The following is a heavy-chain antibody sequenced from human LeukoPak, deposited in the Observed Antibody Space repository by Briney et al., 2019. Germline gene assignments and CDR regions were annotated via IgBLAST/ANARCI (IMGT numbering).Heavy chain of an antibody. CDR1: GFTFSSYT. Sequence: GGSLRLSCAVSGFTFSSYTMRWVRQAPGKGLEWVSGISGSGGSTSYADSVKGRFTISRDNSKNTLYLQMNSPAAEDTAVYYCAKDYSSNSDIAHWGQGTLVTVSS. V-gene: IGHV3-23*01. CDR3: AKDYSSNSDIAH. D-gene: IGHD4-11*01. J-gene: IGHJ4*02. CDR2: ISGSGGST.